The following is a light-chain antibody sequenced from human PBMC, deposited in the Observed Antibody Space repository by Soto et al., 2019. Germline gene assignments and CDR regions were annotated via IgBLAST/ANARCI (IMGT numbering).Light chain of an antibody. V-gene: IGLV1-44*01. CDR2: ENN. CDR1: ASNIGRDP. J-gene: IGLJ1*01. CDR3: AGWDGGLKGFV. Sequence: QSVLTQPPSASGAPGQRVTLSCSGSASNIGRDPENWYQQVPGTAPKLLIYENNHRPSWVPDRFSGSKSGTSASLVITGLQSEDEAEYFCAGWDGGLKGFVFGTGGKLTV.